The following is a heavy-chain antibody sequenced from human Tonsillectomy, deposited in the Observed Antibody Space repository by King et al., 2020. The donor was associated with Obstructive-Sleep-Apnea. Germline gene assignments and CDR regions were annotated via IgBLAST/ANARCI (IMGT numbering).Heavy chain of an antibody. D-gene: IGHD2-2*02. CDR1: GFRFSDHY. Sequence: QVQLVESGGGLVKPGGSLRLSCAASGFRFSDHYMSWIRQAPGKGLEWISDISSSGSSVFYADSVKGRFTISRDNAKNSLYLQMSSLRAEDTAIYYCARDAGCTSDSCYMRWFDPWGQGTLLTVSS. J-gene: IGHJ5*02. V-gene: IGHV3-11*01. CDR3: ARDAGCTSDSCYMRWFDP. CDR2: ISSSGSSV.